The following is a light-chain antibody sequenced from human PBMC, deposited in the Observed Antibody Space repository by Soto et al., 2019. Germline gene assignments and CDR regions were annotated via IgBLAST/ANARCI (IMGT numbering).Light chain of an antibody. Sequence: QITKTPSSLPASVGDRVTITCQASQNINNYLNWYQQKPGRAPKLLIYDASNLEAGVPSRFRGSGSGTDFTFTISRLQPEDIATYYCQQYENLPTFGQGTRLEIK. V-gene: IGKV1-33*01. CDR3: QQYENLPT. CDR2: DAS. CDR1: QNINNY. J-gene: IGKJ5*01.